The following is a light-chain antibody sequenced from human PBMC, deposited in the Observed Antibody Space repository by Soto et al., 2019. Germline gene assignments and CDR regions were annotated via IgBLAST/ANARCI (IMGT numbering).Light chain of an antibody. V-gene: IGLV2-14*03. CDR1: STDVGAYNF. CDR3: SSYSTTATLNLI. CDR2: DVN. J-gene: IGLJ2*01. Sequence: QSALTQPASVSGSLGQSITISCTGSSTDVGAYNFVSWYQQHSGEAPKVIIYDVNNRPSGISDRFSGSKSAYTASLTISGLLAEDEADYFCSSYSTTATLNLIFGGGTKVTVL.